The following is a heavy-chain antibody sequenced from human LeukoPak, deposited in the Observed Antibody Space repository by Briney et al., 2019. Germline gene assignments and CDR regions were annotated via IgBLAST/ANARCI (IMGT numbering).Heavy chain of an antibody. CDR1: GFTFSSYG. D-gene: IGHD2-2*01. V-gene: IGHV3-30*02. J-gene: IGHJ4*02. Sequence: GGSLRLSCAASGFTFSSYGMHWVRQAPGKGLEWVAFIRYDGSNKYYADSVKGRFTISRDNSKNTLYLQMNSLRAEDTAVYYCARMVRETVVVSESDYWGQGTLVTVSS. CDR3: ARMVRETVVVSESDY. CDR2: IRYDGSNK.